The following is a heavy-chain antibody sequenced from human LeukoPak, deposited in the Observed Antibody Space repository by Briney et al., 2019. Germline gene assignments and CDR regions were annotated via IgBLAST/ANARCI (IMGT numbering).Heavy chain of an antibody. Sequence: GGSLRLSCAASGFTFSSYAMSWVRQAPGKGLEWVSGISGSGGGTYYADSVKGRFTISRDNSKSTLYLQMNSLRAEDTAVYYCASPPMYYYGSGSYYFEYWGEGALVSVSS. V-gene: IGHV3-23*01. CDR1: GFTFSSYA. J-gene: IGHJ4*02. CDR2: ISGSGGGT. D-gene: IGHD3-10*01. CDR3: ASPPMYYYGSGSYYFEY.